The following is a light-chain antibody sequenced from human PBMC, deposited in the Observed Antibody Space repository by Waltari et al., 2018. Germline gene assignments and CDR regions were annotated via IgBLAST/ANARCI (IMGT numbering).Light chain of an antibody. J-gene: IGLJ2*01. CDR2: YDS. CDR3: QVWDSSSDHPDVV. Sequence: SYVLTQPPSVSVAPGKTARITCGGNNIGSKSVHWYQQKPGQAPVLVIYYDSDRHSGIPERFSGSNSGNTATLTISRVEAVDEADYYCQVWDSSSDHPDVVFGGGTKLTVL. CDR1: NIGSKS. V-gene: IGLV3-21*04.